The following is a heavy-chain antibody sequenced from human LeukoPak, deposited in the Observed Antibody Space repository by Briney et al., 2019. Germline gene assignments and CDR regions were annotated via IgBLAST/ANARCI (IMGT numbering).Heavy chain of an antibody. Sequence: PSETLSLTCTVSGGSISCYYWSWIRQPPGKGLEWIGYIYYSGSTNYNPSLKSRVTISVDTSKNQFSLKLRSVTAADTAVYYCARATAITLVRGVRSDVFDIWGQGTMVTVSS. D-gene: IGHD3-10*01. CDR3: ARATAITLVRGVRSDVFDI. CDR2: IYYSGST. J-gene: IGHJ3*02. CDR1: GGSISCYY. V-gene: IGHV4-59*01.